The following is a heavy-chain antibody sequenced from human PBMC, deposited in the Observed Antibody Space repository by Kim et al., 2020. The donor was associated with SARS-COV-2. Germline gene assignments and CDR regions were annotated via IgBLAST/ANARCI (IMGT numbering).Heavy chain of an antibody. CDR2: IYYSGST. CDR3: ARSIQLWDEFDY. D-gene: IGHD5-18*01. J-gene: IGHJ4*02. Sequence: SETLSLTCTVSGGSISSSSYYWGWIRQPPGKGLEWIGSIYYSGSTYYNPSLKSRVTISVDTSKNQFSLKLSSVTAADTAVYYCARSIQLWDEFDYWGQGT. CDR1: GGSISSSSYY. V-gene: IGHV4-39*01.